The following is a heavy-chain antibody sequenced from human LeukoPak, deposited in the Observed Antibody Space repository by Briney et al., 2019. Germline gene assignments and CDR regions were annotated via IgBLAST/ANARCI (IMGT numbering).Heavy chain of an antibody. V-gene: IGHV4-4*02. Sequence: SGTLSLTCAVSGASITSSHWWSWARQPPGKGLEWIGEIHDSGTTNYKPSLKSRVTMSLDKSNNQISLKLTSVTAADTAVYYCARWAGYCGSATCPYYLDFWGQGTLVTVSS. CDR1: GASITSSHW. CDR3: ARWAGYCGSATCPYYLDF. CDR2: IHDSGTT. J-gene: IGHJ4*02. D-gene: IGHD2-2*01.